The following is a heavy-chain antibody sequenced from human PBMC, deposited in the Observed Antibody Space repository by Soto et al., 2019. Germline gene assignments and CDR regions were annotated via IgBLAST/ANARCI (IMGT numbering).Heavy chain of an antibody. CDR3: ARGVGVSTFD. CDR2: IIPILGIA. Sequence: ASVKVSCKASGGTFSSYTISWVRQAPGQGLEWMGRIIPILGIANYAQKFQGRVTITADKSTSTAYMELRRLGSEDTAVYYWARGVGVSTFDWGQGTLVTDAS. D-gene: IGHD3-3*01. V-gene: IGHV1-69*02. J-gene: IGHJ4*02. CDR1: GGTFSSYT.